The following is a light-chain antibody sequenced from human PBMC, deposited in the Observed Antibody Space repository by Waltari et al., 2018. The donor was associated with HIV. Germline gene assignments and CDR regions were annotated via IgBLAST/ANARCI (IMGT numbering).Light chain of an antibody. CDR3: SSYAGSSMSYA. V-gene: IGLV2-8*01. Sequence: QSALTQPTSASGSPGQSVSISCPGASSDVGAFKYVSLYQPHQGKAHKLLINAGTKWTSGVPDRFAGSKSGNTASLNVPGLQAEDEAHYYCSSYAGSSMSYAFGTGTKVTVL. J-gene: IGLJ1*01. CDR1: SSDVGAFKY. CDR2: AGT.